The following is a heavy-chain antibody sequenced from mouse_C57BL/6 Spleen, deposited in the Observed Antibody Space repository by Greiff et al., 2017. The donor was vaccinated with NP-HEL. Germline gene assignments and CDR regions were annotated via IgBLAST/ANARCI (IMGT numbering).Heavy chain of an antibody. CDR3: AKGSGYYEAMDY. CDR1: GYAFTNYL. D-gene: IGHD2-3*01. J-gene: IGHJ4*01. Sequence: VQLVESGAELVRPGTSVKVSCKASGYAFTNYLIEWVKQRPGQGLEWIGVINPGSGGTNYNEKFKGKATLTADKSSSTAYMQLSSLTSEDSAVYFCAKGSGYYEAMDYWGQGTSVTVSS. CDR2: INPGSGGT. V-gene: IGHV1-54*01.